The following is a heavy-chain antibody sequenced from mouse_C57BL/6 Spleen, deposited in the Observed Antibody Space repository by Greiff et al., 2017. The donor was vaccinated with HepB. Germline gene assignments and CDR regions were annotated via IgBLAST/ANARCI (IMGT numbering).Heavy chain of an antibody. CDR2: ISSGGDYI. CDR1: GFTFSSYA. CDR3: TREGDSSWFAY. Sequence: EVKLMESGEGLVKPGGSLKLSCAASGFTFSSYAMSWVRQTPEKRLEWVAYISSGGDYIYYADTVKGRFTISRDNARNTLYLQMSSLKSEDTAMYYCTREGDSSWFAYWGQGTLVTVSA. J-gene: IGHJ3*01. V-gene: IGHV5-9-1*02.